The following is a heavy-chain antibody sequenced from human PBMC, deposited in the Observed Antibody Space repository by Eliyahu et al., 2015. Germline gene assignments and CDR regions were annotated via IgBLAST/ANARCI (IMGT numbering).Heavy chain of an antibody. D-gene: IGHD2-21*01. V-gene: IGHV1-3*01. CDR2: INPGNGDT. CDR3: ARIGRDGDSRY. CDR1: GYTFDTYA. Sequence: QVQLVQSGAEVKKPGVSVKVSCTASGYTFDTYALQWVRQAPGQGLEWMGWINPGNGDTKYSQKFQGRVTFIRDTSATIVYMELDSLRFEDTAMYYCARIGRDGDSRYWGQGTLVTVSS. J-gene: IGHJ4*02.